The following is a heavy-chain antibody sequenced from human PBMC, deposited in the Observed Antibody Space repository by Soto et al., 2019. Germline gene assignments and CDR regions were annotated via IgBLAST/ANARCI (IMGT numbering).Heavy chain of an antibody. Sequence: ASVKVSCKGSGYTFTSYDIKWGRQGPGQGVEWMGWMNPNSGNTGYAQKFQGRVTMTRNTSISTAYMELSSLRSEDTAVYYCASSVRFLEWLSFGNAFDIWGQGTMVTVSS. CDR3: ASSVRFLEWLSFGNAFDI. V-gene: IGHV1-8*01. CDR1: GYTFTSYD. CDR2: MNPNSGNT. J-gene: IGHJ3*02. D-gene: IGHD3-3*01.